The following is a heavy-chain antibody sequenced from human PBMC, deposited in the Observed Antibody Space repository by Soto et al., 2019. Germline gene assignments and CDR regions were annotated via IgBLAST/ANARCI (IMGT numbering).Heavy chain of an antibody. D-gene: IGHD6-19*01. V-gene: IGHV3-30*18. CDR3: AKDSSGSGWYYFDY. CDR1: GFTFSSYG. CDR2: ISYDGSNK. J-gene: IGHJ4*02. Sequence: QVQLVESGGGVVQPGRSLRLSCAASGFTFSSYGMHWVRQAPGKGLEWVAVISYDGSNKYYADSVKGRFTISRDNSKNQLYLQMNSLRAEDTAVYYCAKDSSGSGWYYFDYWGQGTLVTVSS.